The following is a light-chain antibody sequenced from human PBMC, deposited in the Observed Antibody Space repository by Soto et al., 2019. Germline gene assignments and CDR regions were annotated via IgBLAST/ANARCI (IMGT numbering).Light chain of an antibody. Sequence: CTGTSSDVGGYNYVSWYQQHPGKAPKLMIYDVSNRPSGVSNRFSGSKSGNTASLTISGLQAEDEADYYCSSYTSSSTLEGVFGTGTKVTVL. V-gene: IGLV2-14*04. CDR3: SSYTSSSTLEGV. J-gene: IGLJ1*01. CDR2: DVS. CDR1: SSDVGGYNY.